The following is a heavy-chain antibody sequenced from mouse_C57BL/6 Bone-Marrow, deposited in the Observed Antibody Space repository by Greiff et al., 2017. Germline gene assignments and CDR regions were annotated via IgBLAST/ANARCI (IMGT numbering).Heavy chain of an antibody. D-gene: IGHD1-1*01. V-gene: IGHV1-81*01. Sequence: VQLQQSGAELARPGASVKLSCKASGYTFTSYGISWVKQRTGQGLEWIGEIYPRSGTTYYNEKFKGKATLTADKSSSTAYMELRSLTSEDSAVYFCASFYYYGSSYDYWGQGTTRTVSS. CDR2: IYPRSGTT. J-gene: IGHJ2*01. CDR1: GYTFTSYG. CDR3: ASFYYYGSSYDY.